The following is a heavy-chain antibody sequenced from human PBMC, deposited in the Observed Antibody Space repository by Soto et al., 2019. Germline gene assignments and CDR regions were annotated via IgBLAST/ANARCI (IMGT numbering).Heavy chain of an antibody. D-gene: IGHD3-10*01. J-gene: IGHJ6*02. CDR3: ARVKRGVIKGSYYYYYGMDV. V-gene: IGHV4-34*01. Sequence: QVQLQQWGAGLLKPSETLSLTFAVSGGSFSCYDWSWIRQPPGKGLEWIGEINHSGSTNYNPSINDRLTTSVDTSKNHFSLKLRSVNAADTAVYYCARVKRGVIKGSYYYYYGMDVWGQGTTVTVSS. CDR1: GGSFSCYD. CDR2: INHSGST.